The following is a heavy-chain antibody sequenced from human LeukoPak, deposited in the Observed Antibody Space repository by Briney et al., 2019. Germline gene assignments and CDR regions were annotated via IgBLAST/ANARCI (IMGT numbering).Heavy chain of an antibody. CDR1: GFTVGTNY. CDR2: IYSGGNT. Sequence: GGSLRLSCAASGFTVGTNYMSWVRKAPGKGLEWVSIIYSGGNTYYADSVKGRFTISRDSSKNTLYPQMNSLRAEDTAVYYCARFIAAGYYFDYWGQGTLVTVSS. V-gene: IGHV3-53*01. D-gene: IGHD6-13*01. CDR3: ARFIAAGYYFDY. J-gene: IGHJ4*02.